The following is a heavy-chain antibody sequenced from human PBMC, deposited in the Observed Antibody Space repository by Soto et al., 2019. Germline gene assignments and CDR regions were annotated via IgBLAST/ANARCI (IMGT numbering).Heavy chain of an antibody. CDR2: INSDGSST. CDR3: ARVLGGGAYCSGGSCYSGFAFDI. CDR1: GFTFSTYW. D-gene: IGHD2-15*01. Sequence: GGSLRLSCEASGFTFSTYWMHWVRQAPGKGLVWVSRINSDGSSTNYADSVKGRVTISRDNAKNTLYLQMNSLRAEDTAVYYCARVLGGGAYCSGGSCYSGFAFDIWGQGTMVIVSS. J-gene: IGHJ3*02. V-gene: IGHV3-74*01.